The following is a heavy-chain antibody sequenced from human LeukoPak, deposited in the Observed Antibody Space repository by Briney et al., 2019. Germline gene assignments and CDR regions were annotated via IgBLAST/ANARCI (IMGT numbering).Heavy chain of an antibody. D-gene: IGHD2-21*02. CDR3: ARERQDTVIHSGAFDI. V-gene: IGHV3-30-3*01. CDR2: IASDGSHT. Sequence: GGSLRLSCAASGFTFSNYFMHWVHQAPGKGLEWVADIASDGSHTFYVESVKGRFTISRDNSKNTLYLQMNSLGPEDTAVYFCARERQDTVIHSGAFDIWGQGTMVTVSS. CDR1: GFTFSNYF. J-gene: IGHJ3*02.